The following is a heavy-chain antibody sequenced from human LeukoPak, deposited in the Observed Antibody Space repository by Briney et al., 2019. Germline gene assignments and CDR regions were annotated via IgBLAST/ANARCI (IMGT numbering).Heavy chain of an antibody. Sequence: GGSLRLSCAASGFTFSSYSMNWVRQAPGKGLEWVSYISSSSSTIYYADSVKGRFTISRDNAKNSLYLQMNSLRAEDTAVYYCARERITMVRGVTNAVDIWGQGTMVTVSS. J-gene: IGHJ3*02. V-gene: IGHV3-48*01. CDR2: ISSSSSTI. D-gene: IGHD3-10*01. CDR1: GFTFSSYS. CDR3: ARERITMVRGVTNAVDI.